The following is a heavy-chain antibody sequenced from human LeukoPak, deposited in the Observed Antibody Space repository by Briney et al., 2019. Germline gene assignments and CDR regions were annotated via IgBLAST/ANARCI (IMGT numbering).Heavy chain of an antibody. CDR1: GFTFSSYS. V-gene: IGHV3-21*01. CDR3: AREGLSSIAARPGAFDI. J-gene: IGHJ3*02. D-gene: IGHD6-6*01. Sequence: KPGGSLRLSCAASGFTFSSYSMNWVRQAPGKGLEWVSSISSSSSYIYYADSVKGRFTNSRDNAKNSLYLQMNSLRAEDTAVYYCAREGLSSIAARPGAFDIWGQGTMVTVSS. CDR2: ISSSSSYI.